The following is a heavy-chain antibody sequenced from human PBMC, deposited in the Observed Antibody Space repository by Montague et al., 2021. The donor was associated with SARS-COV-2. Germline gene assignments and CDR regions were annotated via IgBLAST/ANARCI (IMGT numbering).Heavy chain of an antibody. CDR1: GGSFSGYY. CDR2: INHSGTT. J-gene: IGHJ5*02. D-gene: IGHD2-2*01. CDR3: ARGGRGSRYHLLSGTWFDP. Sequence: SETLSLTCAVYGGSFSGYYWSWIRQSPGKGLEWIGEINHSGTTNYNPSLKSRVIISADTSKNQFSLKTSSVTAADTAVYYCARGGRGSRYHLLSGTWFDPWGQGTRVTVSS. V-gene: IGHV4-34*01.